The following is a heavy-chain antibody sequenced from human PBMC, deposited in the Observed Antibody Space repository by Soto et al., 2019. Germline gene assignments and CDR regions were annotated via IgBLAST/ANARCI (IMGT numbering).Heavy chain of an antibody. CDR3: TTANFYFTPGTYYPHAFHI. V-gene: IGHV3-15*01. J-gene: IGHJ3*02. CDR2: IKSNADGGTT. Sequence: GGSLRLSCAASGFSFSYAWMRWVRQAPGKGLEWIGRIKSNADGGTTDYIAPVKGRFTISRDDSRKTVYLQMNSLNSEDAAVYYCTTANFYFTPGTYYPHAFHIWGQGAMVTVSS. CDR1: GFSFSYAW. D-gene: IGHD3-10*01.